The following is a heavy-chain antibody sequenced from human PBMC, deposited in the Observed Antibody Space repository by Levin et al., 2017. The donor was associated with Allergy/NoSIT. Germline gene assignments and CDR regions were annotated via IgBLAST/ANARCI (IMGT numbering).Heavy chain of an antibody. D-gene: IGHD1-26*01. CDR1: GGSISSYY. CDR3: ARGDDEGAPFDY. Sequence: SETLSLTCTVSGGSISSYYWSWIRQPPGKGLEWIGYIYYSGSTNYNPSLKSRVTISVDTSKNQFSLKLSSVTAADTAVYYCARGDDEGAPFDYWGQGTLVTVSS. V-gene: IGHV4-59*01. J-gene: IGHJ4*02. CDR2: IYYSGST.